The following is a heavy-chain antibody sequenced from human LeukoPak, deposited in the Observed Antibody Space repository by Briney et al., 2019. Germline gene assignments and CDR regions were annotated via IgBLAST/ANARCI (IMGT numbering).Heavy chain of an antibody. CDR1: GFTFSSYG. CDR3: AKAVELERWGGFDY. V-gene: IGHV3-30*18. Sequence: GGSLRLSCAASGFTFSSYGMHWVRQAPGKGLEWVAVISYDGSNKYYADSVKGRFTISRGNSKNTLYLQMNSLRAEDTAVYYCAKAVELERWGGFDYWGQGTLATVSS. J-gene: IGHJ4*02. D-gene: IGHD1-1*01. CDR2: ISYDGSNK.